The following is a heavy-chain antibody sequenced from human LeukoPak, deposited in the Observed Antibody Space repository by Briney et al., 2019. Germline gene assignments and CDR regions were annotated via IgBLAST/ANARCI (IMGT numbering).Heavy chain of an antibody. V-gene: IGHV4-59*01. J-gene: IGHJ5*02. Sequence: SETLSLTCTVSGGSISSYYWSWIRQPPGKGLEWIGYIYYSGSTNYNPSLKSRVTLSVDTSKNQFPLKLGSVTAADTAVYYCARTSSFYDFWSGYWPGWFDPWGQGTLVTVSS. CDR1: GGSISSYY. D-gene: IGHD3-3*01. CDR2: IYYSGST. CDR3: ARTSSFYDFWSGYWPGWFDP.